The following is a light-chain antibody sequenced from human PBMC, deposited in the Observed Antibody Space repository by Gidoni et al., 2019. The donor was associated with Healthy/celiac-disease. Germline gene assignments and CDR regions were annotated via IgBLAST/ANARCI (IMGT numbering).Light chain of an antibody. CDR1: SSDVGGYNY. V-gene: IGLV2-14*03. J-gene: IGLJ3*02. CDR2: DVS. Sequence: QSALTQPASVSGSPGQSITISCTGTSSDVGGYNYVSWYQHHPGKAPKLMIYDVSNRPSGVSIRCSGSKSGNTASLTISGLQAEDESDYYCSSYTSTSTLEFGGGTKLTVL. CDR3: SSYTSTSTLE.